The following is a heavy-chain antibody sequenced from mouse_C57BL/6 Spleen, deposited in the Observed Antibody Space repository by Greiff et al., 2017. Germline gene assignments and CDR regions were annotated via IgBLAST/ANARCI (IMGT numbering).Heavy chain of an antibody. CDR3: ARSHYYGSSYYFDY. CDR2: IYPGDGDT. Sequence: QVQLQQSGAELVKPGASVKISCKASGYAFSSYWMNWVKQRPGKGLEWIGQIYPGDGDTNYNGKFKGKATLTADKSSSTAYMQLSSLTSEDSAVXFCARSHYYGSSYYFDYWGQGTTLTVSA. J-gene: IGHJ2*01. V-gene: IGHV1-80*01. D-gene: IGHD1-1*01. CDR1: GYAFSSYW.